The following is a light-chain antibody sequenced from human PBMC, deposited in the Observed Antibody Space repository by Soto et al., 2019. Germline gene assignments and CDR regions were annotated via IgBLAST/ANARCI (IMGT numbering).Light chain of an antibody. CDR3: LLTYSDAVV. J-gene: IGLJ2*01. CDR1: SGAVTSGHY. V-gene: IGLV7-46*01. Sequence: QAVVTQEPSLTVSPGGTVTLTCGSSSGAVTSGHYPYWFQQKPGQAPRTLIYHTTEKQSWTPARFSGSLLGGKAALTLSGAQPEDEAYYYCLLTYSDAVVFGGGTKLTVL. CDR2: HTT.